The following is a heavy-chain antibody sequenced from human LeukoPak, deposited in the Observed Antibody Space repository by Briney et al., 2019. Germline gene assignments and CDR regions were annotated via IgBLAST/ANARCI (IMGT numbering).Heavy chain of an antibody. CDR2: INPNIGDA. D-gene: IGHD2-21*02. CDR1: GYTFTGFF. CDR3: ARMDLDGGDSIGFDS. J-gene: IGHJ5*01. V-gene: IGHV1-2*02. Sequence: ASVKVSCKASGYTFTGFFMHWVRQAPGQVLEWMGWINPNIGDAYYAQKFQGRVTMTRDRSINTAYMELSRLTSDDTAVYYCARMDLDGGDSIGFDSWGQGTLVTVSS.